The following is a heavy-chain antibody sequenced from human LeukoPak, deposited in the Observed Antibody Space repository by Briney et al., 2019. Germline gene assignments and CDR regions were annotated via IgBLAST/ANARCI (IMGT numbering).Heavy chain of an antibody. D-gene: IGHD6-19*01. J-gene: IGHJ6*02. V-gene: IGHV3-66*01. CDR3: VRDRWPGLGDF. CDR2: IYSGGLT. CDR1: GFTVSENY. Sequence: PGGSLRLSCAVSGFTVSENYMSWVRQAPGKGLERVSTIYSGGLTYYADPVKGKFTISRDNSKNTLYLQMSSLRAEDTAVYYCVRDRWPGLGDFWGQGTTVTVSS.